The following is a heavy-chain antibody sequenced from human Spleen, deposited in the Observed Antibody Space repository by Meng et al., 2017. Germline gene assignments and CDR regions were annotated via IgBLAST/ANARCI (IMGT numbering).Heavy chain of an antibody. CDR2: VYYNGNT. CDR1: GGSISSAGFF. Sequence: QVQLQESGPGLVKPSETLSLTCTVSGGSISSAGFFWSWIRHHPGKGLEWIVSVYYNGNTYSNPALKSRVTSSVDTSKNQFSLRLTSVTAADTAMYYCARDRLRQLDSWGQGTLVTVYS. V-gene: IGHV4-31*03. CDR3: ARDRLRQLDS. J-gene: IGHJ4*02. D-gene: IGHD5-12*01.